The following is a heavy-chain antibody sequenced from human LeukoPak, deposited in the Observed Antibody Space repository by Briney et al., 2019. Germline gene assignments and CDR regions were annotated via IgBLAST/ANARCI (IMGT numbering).Heavy chain of an antibody. CDR2: ISSSSSYI. Sequence: GSLRLSCAASGFTFSSYAMSWVRQAPGKGLEWVSSISSSSSYIYYADSVKGRFTISRDNAKNSLYLQMNSLRAEDTAVYYCARDPRDYYYYYYMDVWGKGTTVTVSS. CDR1: GFTFSSYA. CDR3: ARDPRDYYYYYYMDV. V-gene: IGHV3-21*01. J-gene: IGHJ6*03.